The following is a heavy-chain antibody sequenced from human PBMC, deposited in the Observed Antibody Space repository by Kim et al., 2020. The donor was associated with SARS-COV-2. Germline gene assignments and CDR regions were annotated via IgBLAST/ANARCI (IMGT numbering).Heavy chain of an antibody. CDR3: AREGGWSTAFHIDS. Sequence: GGSLRLSCAVSGFKFDDYGMSWVRQAPGTGLEWVSGIKWNGENTGYANSVKGRFTISRDNSDNSLYLQMNSLRAEDTALYYCAREGGWSTAFHIDSWGQGTLVTVSS. J-gene: IGHJ4*02. V-gene: IGHV3-20*04. CDR1: GFKFDDYG. CDR2: IKWNGENT. D-gene: IGHD2-15*01.